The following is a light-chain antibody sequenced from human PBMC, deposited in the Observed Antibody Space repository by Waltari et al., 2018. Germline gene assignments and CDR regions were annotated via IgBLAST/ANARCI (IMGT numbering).Light chain of an antibody. CDR2: VDTGGIVG. CDR1: SGYSPYN. J-gene: IGLJ3*02. Sequence: QPVLTQPPSASASLGASLTPPCTLSSGYSPYNVHWYQPRPGTGPQFVMRVDTGGIVGSKGDGIPDRFSVLGSGLNRYLTIKNIQEEDESDYHCGTDHGSGSNFFWVFGGGTKLTVL. CDR3: GTDHGSGSNFFWV. V-gene: IGLV9-49*01.